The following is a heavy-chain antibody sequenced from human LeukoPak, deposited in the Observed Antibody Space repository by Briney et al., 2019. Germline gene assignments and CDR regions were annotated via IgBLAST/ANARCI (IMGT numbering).Heavy chain of an antibody. D-gene: IGHD5-18*01. CDR2: IYHSGST. J-gene: IGHJ4*02. V-gene: IGHV4-30-2*01. Sequence: SQTLSLTCTVSGGSISSGGYYWSWIRQPPGKGLEWIGYIYHSGSTYYNPSLKSRVSISVDRSKNQFSLKLSSVTAADTAVYYCARVYSYGFDYWGQGTLVTVSS. CDR1: GGSISSGGYY. CDR3: ARVYSYGFDY.